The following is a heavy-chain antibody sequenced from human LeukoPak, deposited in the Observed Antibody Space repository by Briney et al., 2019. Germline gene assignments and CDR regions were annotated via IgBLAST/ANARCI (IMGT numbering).Heavy chain of an antibody. CDR1: GYTFTSYG. CDR3: ARDAPYRVDWFDP. J-gene: IGHJ5*02. Sequence: ASVTVSCKASGYTFTSYGISWVRQAPGQGLEWMGWISAYNGNTNYAQKLQGRVTMTTDTSTSTAYMELRSPRSDDTAVYYCARDAPYRVDWFDPWGQGGLVTVSS. V-gene: IGHV1-18*01. CDR2: ISAYNGNT. D-gene: IGHD3-3*01.